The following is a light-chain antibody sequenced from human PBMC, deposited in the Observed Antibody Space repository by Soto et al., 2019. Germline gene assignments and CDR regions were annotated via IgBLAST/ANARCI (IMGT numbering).Light chain of an antibody. CDR2: TND. V-gene: IGLV1-44*01. J-gene: IGLJ1*01. Sequence: QSVLTQPPSASGTPGQRVTISCSGSSSNIGRNTVHWYQQLPGTAPNVLVYTNDKRPSGVPDRFSGSKSGTSASLAISGLQSEDEADYYCAAWDDSLKGHGFGTGTKVTVL. CDR3: AAWDDSLKGHG. CDR1: SSNIGRNT.